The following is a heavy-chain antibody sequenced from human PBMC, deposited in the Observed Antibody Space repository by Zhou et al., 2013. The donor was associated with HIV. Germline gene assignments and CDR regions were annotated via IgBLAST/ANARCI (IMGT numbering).Heavy chain of an antibody. J-gene: IGHJ4*02. CDR2: IIPIFGTA. Sequence: QVQLVQSGAAVKKSGSSVKVSCRASGGTISSHAITWVRQAPGQGLEWIGGIIPIFGTANYAQEFQGRVSITADASTSTAYMDLRSLRSEDTAVYYCARDQALSGHFDYWGQGTLVTVSS. V-gene: IGHV1-69*12. D-gene: IGHD3-3*01. CDR3: ARDQALSGHFDY. CDR1: GGTISSHA.